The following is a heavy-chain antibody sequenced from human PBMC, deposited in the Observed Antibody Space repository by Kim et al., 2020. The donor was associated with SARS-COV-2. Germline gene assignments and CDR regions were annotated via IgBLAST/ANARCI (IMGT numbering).Heavy chain of an antibody. CDR1: GVSVSRGYNY. Sequence: SETLSLTCTVSGVSVSRGYNYWSWVRKPAGKGLEWIGRIFHSGSTNYNSSLKSRLTMSLDTSKNQVSLEVKSVSVADTAVYYCAGRFCTSSSCYNAMGIWGQGTTVTVSS. CDR2: IFHSGST. CDR3: AGRFCTSSSCYNAMGI. D-gene: IGHD2-2*02. J-gene: IGHJ6*02. V-gene: IGHV4-61*02.